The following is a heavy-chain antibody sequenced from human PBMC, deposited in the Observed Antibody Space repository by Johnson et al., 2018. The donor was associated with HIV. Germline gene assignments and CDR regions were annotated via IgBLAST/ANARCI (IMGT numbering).Heavy chain of an antibody. J-gene: IGHJ3*02. CDR2: ISYDGSNK. Sequence: QMQLVESGGGVVQPGRSLRLSCAASGFTFSSYAMHWVRQAPGKGLEWVAVISYDGSNKYYADSVKGRFTISRDNGKNFLLLQVNNFRVEDTAVYYCARDVVSDGNYPPDAFDIWGQGTMVTVSS. CDR3: ARDVVSDGNYPPDAFDI. CDR1: GFTFSSYA. V-gene: IGHV3-30*04. D-gene: IGHD1-7*01.